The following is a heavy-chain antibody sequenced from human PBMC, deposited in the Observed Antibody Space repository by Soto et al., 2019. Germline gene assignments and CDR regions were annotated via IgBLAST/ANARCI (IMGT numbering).Heavy chain of an antibody. V-gene: IGHV3-23*01. J-gene: IGHJ5*02. CDR1: GLTFSNYA. Sequence: EVKLLEAGGGLVQPGGSLTVSCAASGLTFSNYAMSWVRQVPGKGLEWVASISGSGEDTYYAESVKGRFTISRENSKNTLRLQMNSLRVEDTATYFWAKERLLVLSSAYLDPWGQGALVTVSA. CDR2: ISGSGEDT. D-gene: IGHD3-16*02. CDR3: AKERLLVLSSAYLDP.